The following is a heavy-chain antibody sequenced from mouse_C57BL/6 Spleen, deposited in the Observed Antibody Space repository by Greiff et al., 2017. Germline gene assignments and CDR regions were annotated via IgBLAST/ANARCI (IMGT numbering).Heavy chain of an antibody. CDR3: TRYQGTIYYGNYVYYFDY. J-gene: IGHJ2*01. CDR2: ISSGGDYI. CDR1: GFTFSSYA. Sequence: EVKLVESGEGLVKPGGSLKLSCAASGFTFSSYAMSWVRQTPEKRLEWVAYISSGGDYIYYADTVKGRFTISRDNARNTLYLQMSSLKSEDTAMYYCTRYQGTIYYGNYVYYFDYWGQGTTLTVSS. V-gene: IGHV5-9-1*02. D-gene: IGHD2-1*01.